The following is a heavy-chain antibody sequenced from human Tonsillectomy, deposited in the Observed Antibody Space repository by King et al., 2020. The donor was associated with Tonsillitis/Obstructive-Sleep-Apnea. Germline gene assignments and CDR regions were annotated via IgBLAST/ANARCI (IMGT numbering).Heavy chain of an antibody. CDR3: ARPIVNYYDSSGYPVHDAFDI. D-gene: IGHD3-22*01. CDR2: IDPSDSYT. CDR1: GYSFTSYW. V-gene: IGHV5-10-1*01. J-gene: IGHJ3*02. Sequence: QLVQSGAEVKKPGESLRISCKGSGYSFTSYWISWVRQMPGQGLEWMGGIDPSDSYTKYSLSFQGHFTISVDKSIPTAYLQWRRLKASDTAMYYCARPIVNYYDSSGYPVHDAFDIWGQGTMVTVS.